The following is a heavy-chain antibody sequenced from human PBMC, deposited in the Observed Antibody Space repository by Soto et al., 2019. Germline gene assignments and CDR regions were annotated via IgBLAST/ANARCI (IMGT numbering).Heavy chain of an antibody. J-gene: IGHJ4*02. CDR3: AHLRGFTCYPGY. CDR1: GGSMRSEGHY. Sequence: TLSLTCSGSGGSMRSEGHYWSWIRQHPGKGLEWIGYIYYSGLTDYNPSLKSRLTISVDKSKNEFYLKMRSVTAADTAVYYCAHLRGFTCYPGYWGKGTLVTVPS. V-gene: IGHV4-31*03. D-gene: IGHD2-21*01. CDR2: IYYSGLT.